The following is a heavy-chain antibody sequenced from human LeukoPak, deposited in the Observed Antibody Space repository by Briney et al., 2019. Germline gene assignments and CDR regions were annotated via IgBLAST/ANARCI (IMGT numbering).Heavy chain of an antibody. CDR1: GYSFTSYW. J-gene: IGHJ5*02. CDR2: IYPGDSDT. V-gene: IGHV5-51*01. Sequence: GESLKISCKGSGYSFTSYWIGWVRQMLGKGLEWMGIIYPGDSDTRYSPSFQGQVTISADKSISTAYLQWSSLKASDTAMYYCARAGGRCSSTSCYGPNWFDPWGQGTLVTVSS. CDR3: ARAGGRCSSTSCYGPNWFDP. D-gene: IGHD2-2*01.